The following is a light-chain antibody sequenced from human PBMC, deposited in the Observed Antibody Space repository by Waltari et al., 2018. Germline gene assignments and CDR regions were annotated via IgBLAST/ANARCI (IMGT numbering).Light chain of an antibody. Sequence: DIQMTQSPSSLSASVGDRVTITCQASPAISNFLSWYQHKPGKVPKLLISSASILQSGVPSRFGGSGFGTDFALTITGLQPEDFGTYYCQQTASAPITFGRGTKVDIK. CDR2: SAS. V-gene: IGKV1-39*01. CDR1: PAISNF. J-gene: IGKJ1*01. CDR3: QQTASAPIT.